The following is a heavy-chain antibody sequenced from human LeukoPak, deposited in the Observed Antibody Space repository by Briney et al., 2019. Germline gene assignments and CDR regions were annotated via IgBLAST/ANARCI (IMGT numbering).Heavy chain of an antibody. CDR3: ARVEAALVDP. D-gene: IGHD2-15*01. J-gene: IGHJ5*02. CDR2: IYYTGST. V-gene: IGHV4-59*01. CDR1: GGSISGYH. Sequence: SETLSLACIVSGGSISGYHWSWIRQPPGKELEWIGHIYYTGSTNYNPSLKSRVTISLDTSKNQFSLKLNSLTAADTAMYYCARVEAALVDPWGQGTLVTVSS.